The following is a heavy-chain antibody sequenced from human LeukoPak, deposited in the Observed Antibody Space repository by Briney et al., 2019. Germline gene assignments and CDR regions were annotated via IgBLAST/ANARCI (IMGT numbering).Heavy chain of an antibody. D-gene: IGHD1-20*01. CDR3: ARAYSWANYYYYMDV. J-gene: IGHJ6*03. CDR2: IIPIFGTA. V-gene: IGHV1-69*01. CDR1: GGTFSSYA. Sequence: GSSVKVSCKASGGTFSSYAISWVRQAPGQGLEWMGGIIPIFGTANYAQKFQGRVTITADEFASTAYMELSSLRSEDTAVYYCARAYSWANYYYYMDVWGKGTTVTVSS.